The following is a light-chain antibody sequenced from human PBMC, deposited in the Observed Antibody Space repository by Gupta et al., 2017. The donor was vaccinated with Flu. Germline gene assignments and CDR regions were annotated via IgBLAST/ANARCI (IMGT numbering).Light chain of an antibody. J-gene: IGKJ1*01. Sequence: EIQMTQSPSTLSASVGDRVTITCRASQSISSWLAWYQQKPGKAPKLLIYKASSLESGVPSRFSGSGSGTEFTLTISSLQPDDFATYYCQQYNRYSLTFGQGTKVEIK. CDR3: QQYNRYSLT. CDR2: KAS. CDR1: QSISSW. V-gene: IGKV1-5*03.